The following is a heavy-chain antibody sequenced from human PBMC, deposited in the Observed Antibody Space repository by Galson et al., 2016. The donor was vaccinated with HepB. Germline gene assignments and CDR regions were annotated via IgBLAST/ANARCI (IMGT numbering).Heavy chain of an antibody. CDR2: TSGDGLST. CDR1: GFTFSFYA. J-gene: IGHJ6*02. D-gene: IGHD1-1*01. CDR3: AKPSRTTNEYCYGLDV. Sequence: SLRLSCAASGFTFSFYAMTWVRQAPGKGLEWVSITSGDGLSTFYADSVEGRFTISRDNSKNTVYLQMNSLRVEDTAVYYCAKPSRTTNEYCYGLDVWGQGTTVTVSS. V-gene: IGHV3-23*01.